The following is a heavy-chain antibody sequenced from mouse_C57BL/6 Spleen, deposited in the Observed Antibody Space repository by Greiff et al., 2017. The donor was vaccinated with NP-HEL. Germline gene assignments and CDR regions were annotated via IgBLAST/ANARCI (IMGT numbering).Heavy chain of an antibody. CDR1: GYSFTDYN. CDR3: ARGYGSSLYWYFDV. D-gene: IGHD1-1*01. V-gene: IGHV1-39*01. J-gene: IGHJ1*03. Sequence: EVQLQQSGPELVKPGASVKISCKASGYSFTDYNMNWVKQSNGKSLEWIGVINPNYGTTSYNQKFKGKATLTVDQSTSTAYMQLNSLTSEDSAVYYCARGYGSSLYWYFDVWGTGTTVTVSS. CDR2: INPNYGTT.